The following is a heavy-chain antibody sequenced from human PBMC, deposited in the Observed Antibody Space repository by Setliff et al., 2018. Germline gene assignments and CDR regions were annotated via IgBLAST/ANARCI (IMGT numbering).Heavy chain of an antibody. D-gene: IGHD6-13*01. J-gene: IGHJ4*02. CDR2: TYYNGTA. V-gene: IGHV4-39*07. Sequence: SETLSLTCSVSGGSISGSHYSWVWMRQPPGKRLEWIGSTYYNGTAYYNPSLQSRVAISXXTSKNYFXXDVXSVTAADTAVYYCVRESRSTWYRRDFWGQGTLVTVSS. CDR1: GGSISGSHYS. CDR3: VRESRSTWYRRDF.